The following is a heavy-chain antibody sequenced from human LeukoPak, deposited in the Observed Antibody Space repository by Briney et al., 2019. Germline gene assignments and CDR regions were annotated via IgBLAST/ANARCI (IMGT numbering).Heavy chain of an antibody. D-gene: IGHD4-11*01. CDR3: ARGKIYSNYVGWFDP. J-gene: IGHJ5*02. CDR2: IGTAGDP. CDR1: GFTFSSYD. V-gene: IGHV3-13*05. Sequence: GGSLRLSCAASGFTFSSYDMHWVRQATGKGLEWVSAIGTAGDPYYPGSVKGRFTISRENAKNSLYLQMISLRAGDTAVYYCARGKIYSNYVGWFDPWGQGTLVTVSS.